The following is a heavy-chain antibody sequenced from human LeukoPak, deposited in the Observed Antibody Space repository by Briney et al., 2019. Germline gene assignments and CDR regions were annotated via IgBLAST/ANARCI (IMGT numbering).Heavy chain of an antibody. Sequence: SETLSLTCTVSGGSISSYYWSWIRQPPGKGLEWIGYIYYSGSTNYNPSLKSRVTISVDTSKNQFSLKLSSVTAADTAVYYCAREGRSSSSKGFDYWGQGTLVTASS. CDR1: GGSISSYY. V-gene: IGHV4-59*01. CDR3: AREGRSSSSKGFDY. J-gene: IGHJ4*02. CDR2: IYYSGST. D-gene: IGHD6-6*01.